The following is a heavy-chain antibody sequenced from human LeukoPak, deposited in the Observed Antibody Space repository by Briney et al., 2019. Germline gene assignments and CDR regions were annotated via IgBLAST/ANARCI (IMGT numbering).Heavy chain of an antibody. CDR2: IYYSGST. V-gene: IGHV4-39*07. CDR3: ARVENDSSGREFDY. CDR1: GVSISSSNSY. D-gene: IGHD3-22*01. Sequence: PSETLSLTCTVSGVSISSSNSYWGWIRQPPGKGLEWIGSIYYSGSTYYNPSLKSRVTISVDTSKNQFSLKLSSVTAADTAVYYCARVENDSSGREFDYWGQGTLVTVSS. J-gene: IGHJ4*02.